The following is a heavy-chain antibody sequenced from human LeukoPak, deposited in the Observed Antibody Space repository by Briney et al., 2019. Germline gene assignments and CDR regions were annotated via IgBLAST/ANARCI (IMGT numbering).Heavy chain of an antibody. D-gene: IGHD2-8*01. V-gene: IGHV1-69*05. J-gene: IGHJ6*03. CDR3: ARDERAYCTNGVCRGLYYYYYMDV. CDR2: IIPIFGTA. CDR1: GGTFSSYA. Sequence: SVKVSCKASGGTFSSYAISWVRQAPGQGLEWMGGIIPIFGTANYAQKFQGRVTITTDESTSTAYMELSSLRSEDTAVYYCARDERAYCTNGVCRGLYYYYYMDVWGKGTTVTVSS.